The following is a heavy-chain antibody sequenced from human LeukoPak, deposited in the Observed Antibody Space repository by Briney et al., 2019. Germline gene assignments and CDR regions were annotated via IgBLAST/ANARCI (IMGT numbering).Heavy chain of an antibody. V-gene: IGHV1-2*02. J-gene: IGHJ4*02. CDR2: INSNSGGT. Sequence: ASVKVCCKASGYTFTDYYMHWVRQAPGQGLEWVGWINSNSGGTNYAQKFQGRITMTRDTSISTAYMELSRLRSDDTAVYYCARGASGIAVDYWGQGTLVTVSS. CDR3: ARGASGIAVDY. CDR1: GYTFTDYY. D-gene: IGHD6-19*01.